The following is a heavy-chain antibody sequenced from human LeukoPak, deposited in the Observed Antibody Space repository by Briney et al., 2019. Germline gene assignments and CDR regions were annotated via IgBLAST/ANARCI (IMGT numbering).Heavy chain of an antibody. V-gene: IGHV4-59*08. CDR2: IYYTSGST. J-gene: IGHJ4*02. D-gene: IGHD6-19*01. CDR1: GGSISSYY. CDR3: ARRSSGWHELDY. Sequence: SETLSLTCTVSGGSISSYYWSWIRQPPGRGLEWIGYIYYTSGSTNYNPSLKSRVTISVDTSKNQFSLKLSSVTAADTAVYYCARRSSGWHELDYWGQGTLVTVSS.